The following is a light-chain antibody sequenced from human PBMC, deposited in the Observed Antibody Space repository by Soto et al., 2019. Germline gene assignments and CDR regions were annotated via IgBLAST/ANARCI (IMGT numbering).Light chain of an antibody. CDR1: TSNIGDNA. CDR3: AAWDDSLNGWV. J-gene: IGLJ3*02. V-gene: IGLV1-36*01. Sequence: QSVLTQPPSVSEAPRQRVTISCSGSTSNIGDNAVNWYQQLPGKAPKLLIYYDDLLFSGVSDRFSGFKSGTSASLAISGLQSEDEADYYCAAWDDSLNGWVFGGGTKVTVL. CDR2: YDD.